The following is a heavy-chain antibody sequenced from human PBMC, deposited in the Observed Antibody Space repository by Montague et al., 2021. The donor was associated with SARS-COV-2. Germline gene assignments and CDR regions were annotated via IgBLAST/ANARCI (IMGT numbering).Heavy chain of an antibody. V-gene: IGHV3-7*01. CDR3: ARDRTPPYGKSWYEEYYYHAMDV. J-gene: IGHJ6*02. CDR2: IKQDESEK. D-gene: IGHD6-13*01. CDR1: GFPFSNYW. Sequence: SLRLSCAASGFPFSNYWMTWARQAPGKGLEWVANIKQDESEKYYVDSVKGRFTISRDNAEKSLYLHMSRLRGEDTAIYYCARDRTPPYGKSWYEEYYYHAMDVWGRRTTVIVSS.